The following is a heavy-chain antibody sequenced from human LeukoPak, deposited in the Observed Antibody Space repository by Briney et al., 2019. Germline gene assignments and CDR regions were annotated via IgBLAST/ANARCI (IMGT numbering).Heavy chain of an antibody. CDR1: GGTFSSYA. J-gene: IGHJ3*02. Sequence: GSSVKVSCKASGGTFSSYAITWVRQAPGQGLEWMGGIIPILGTTRDAQHFQGRLSITADQSTSTAYMELSSLRSEDTAVYYCARDQESDAFDIWGQGTMVTVSS. D-gene: IGHD2/OR15-2a*01. V-gene: IGHV1-69*01. CDR3: ARDQESDAFDI. CDR2: IIPILGTT.